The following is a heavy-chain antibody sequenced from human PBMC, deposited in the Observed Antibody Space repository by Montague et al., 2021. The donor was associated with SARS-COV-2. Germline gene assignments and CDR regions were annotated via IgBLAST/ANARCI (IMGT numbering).Heavy chain of an antibody. D-gene: IGHD2-2*02. CDR3: ARLGDGIVPSPILGLGPYYSFYYMDV. Sequence: SETLSLTCAVSGGSFSRYYWRWIRQPPGKGLEWIGEISQSGNTKYNPSLQSRVSISLDTSRNQFSLKVSSVTAADTAIYYCARLGDGIVPSPILGLGPYYSFYYMDVWGKGTTVTVSS. CDR2: ISQSGNT. CDR1: GGSFSRYY. V-gene: IGHV4-34*01. J-gene: IGHJ6*03.